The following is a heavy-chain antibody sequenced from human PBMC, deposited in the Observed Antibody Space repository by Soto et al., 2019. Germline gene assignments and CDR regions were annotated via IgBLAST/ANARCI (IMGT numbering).Heavy chain of an antibody. CDR2: IYYSGST. J-gene: IGHJ4*02. CDR1: GGSISSGDYY. Sequence: PSETLSLTCTVSGGSISSGDYYWSWIRQPPGKGLEWIGYIYYSGSTYYNPSLKSRVTISVDTSKNQFSLKLSSVTAADTAVYYCAREMFAGYYYGSGSRYYFDYWGQGTLVTVSS. D-gene: IGHD3-10*01. V-gene: IGHV4-30-4*01. CDR3: AREMFAGYYYGSGSRYYFDY.